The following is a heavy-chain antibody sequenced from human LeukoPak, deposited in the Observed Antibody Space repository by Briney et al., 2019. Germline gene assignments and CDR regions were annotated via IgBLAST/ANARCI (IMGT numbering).Heavy chain of an antibody. V-gene: IGHV4-38-2*01. J-gene: IGHJ4*02. CDR3: ARGYSSSWSDF. D-gene: IGHD2-2*01. CDR1: GYSLTNGHY. CDR2: VFHTGTT. Sequence: SETLSLTCDVSGYSLTNGHYWGWFRLPPGKGLEWIGNVFHTGTTNYNPPLKSRVTMSVDTSENQFSLKMTSVTAADTALYYCARGYSSSWSDFWGQGTLVTVSP.